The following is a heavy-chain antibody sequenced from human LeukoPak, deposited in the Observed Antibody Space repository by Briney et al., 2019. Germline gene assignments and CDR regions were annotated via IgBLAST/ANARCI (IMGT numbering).Heavy chain of an antibody. CDR3: AREVGYSSSYYGRFDP. D-gene: IGHD2-2*01. CDR2: VNPNNGVP. Sequence: GASVKVSCKASGYTFTGYYMHWVRQAPGQGLEWMGRVNPNNGVPNYAQKFQGRVTMTGDTAISTFYMELGSLRSDDTAVYFCAREVGYSSSYYGRFDPWGQGTLVIVSS. V-gene: IGHV1-2*06. CDR1: GYTFTGYY. J-gene: IGHJ5*02.